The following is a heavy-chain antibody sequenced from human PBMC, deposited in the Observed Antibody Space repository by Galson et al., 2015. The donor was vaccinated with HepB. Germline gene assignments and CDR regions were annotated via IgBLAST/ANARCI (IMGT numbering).Heavy chain of an antibody. V-gene: IGHV3-64D*06. Sequence: SLRLSCAASGITFSSYGMHWVRQAPGKGLEYVSAMSSNGGSTYYADSVKGRFTISRDNSKNTLYLQMSSLRPEDTAVYYCVKDPRRRYYYDSSGYRGYFQHWGQGTLVTFSS. CDR3: VKDPRRRYYYDSSGYRGYFQH. D-gene: IGHD3-22*01. J-gene: IGHJ1*01. CDR1: GITFSSYG. CDR2: MSSNGGST.